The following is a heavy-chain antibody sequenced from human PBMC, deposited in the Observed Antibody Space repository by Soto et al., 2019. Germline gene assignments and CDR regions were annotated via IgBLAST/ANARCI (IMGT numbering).Heavy chain of an antibody. CDR1: GFTFSSYA. V-gene: IGHV3-30-3*01. CDR2: ISYDGSNK. D-gene: IGHD3-10*01. J-gene: IGHJ6*02. CDR3: ARGRVLVGPMDV. Sequence: QVQLVESGGGVVQPGRSLRLSCAASGFTFSSYAMHWVRQAPGKGLEWVAVISYDGSNKYYADSVKGRFTISRDNSKNTLYLQMNSLRAEDTAVYYCARGRVLVGPMDVWGQGTTVTVSS.